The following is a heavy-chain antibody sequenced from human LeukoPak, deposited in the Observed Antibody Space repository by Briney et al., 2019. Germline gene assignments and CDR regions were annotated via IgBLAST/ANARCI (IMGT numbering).Heavy chain of an antibody. D-gene: IGHD6-19*01. J-gene: IGHJ4*02. CDR2: INPNSGGT. V-gene: IGHV1-2*02. CDR3: SRGPIYGWFLGY. CDR1: GYTFTGYY. Sequence: ASVKVSCKASGYTFTGYYMHWVRQAPGQGLEWMGWINPNSGGTNYARNFQGRVIMTRDTSISTAYMELRRLISDDTAVSFCSRGPIYGWFLGYWGQGTLVTVSS.